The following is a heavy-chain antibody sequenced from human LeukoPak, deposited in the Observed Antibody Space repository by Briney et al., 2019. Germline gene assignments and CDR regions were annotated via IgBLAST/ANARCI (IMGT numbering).Heavy chain of an antibody. CDR2: ISAYNGTT. CDR3: ARDNPDYYDLPRDY. CDR1: GYTFTRNG. D-gene: IGHD3-3*01. J-gene: IGHJ4*02. V-gene: IGHV1-18*01. Sequence: ASVTVSCKASGYTFTRNGYSLLRQAPAPGLEWMGLISAYNGTTNSAQKLQGRVTMTTDTSTSTAYMELRSLRSDDTAVYYCARDNPDYYDLPRDYWGQGTLVTVSS.